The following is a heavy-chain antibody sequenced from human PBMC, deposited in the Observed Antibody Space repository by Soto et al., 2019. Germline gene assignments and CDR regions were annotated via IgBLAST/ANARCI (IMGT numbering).Heavy chain of an antibody. D-gene: IGHD6-13*01. Sequence: SQTLSLTCAISGDSVSSNSAAWNWIRQSPSRGLEWLGRTYYRSTWHNDYAVSVKSRITINPDTSKNHFSLQLTSVTPEDTAVYYCAIAAGGGQWVYTFDYWCQGPLLTVSS. CDR2: TYYRSTWHN. J-gene: IGHJ4*02. CDR3: AIAAGGGQWVYTFDY. CDR1: GDSVSSNSAA. V-gene: IGHV6-1*01.